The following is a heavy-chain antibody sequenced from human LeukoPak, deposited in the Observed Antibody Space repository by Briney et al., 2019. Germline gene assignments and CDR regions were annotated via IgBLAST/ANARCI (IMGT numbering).Heavy chain of an antibody. CDR2: INHGGST. CDR3: AKHLRRRFFSRTLGFDP. D-gene: IGHD3-3*01. J-gene: IGHJ5*02. CDR1: GGSFSDNY. V-gene: IGHV4-34*01. Sequence: SETLSLTSAVYGGSFSDNYWSWIRQPPGKGLEWIGEINHGGSTKYNPSLKSRVTISLDTSKNHFSLKLSSVTAADTAVYYCAKHLRRRFFSRTLGFDPWGQGTLVTVSS.